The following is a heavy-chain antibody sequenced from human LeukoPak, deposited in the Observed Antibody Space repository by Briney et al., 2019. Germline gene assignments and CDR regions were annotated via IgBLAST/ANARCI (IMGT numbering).Heavy chain of an antibody. J-gene: IGHJ6*02. CDR2: INPKSGAT. CDR3: AKGATEGYYYYYGLDV. CDR1: GYTFTGYY. V-gene: IGHV1-2*02. Sequence: ASVKASCKASGYTFTGYYMHWVRQAPGQGLEWMGWINPKSGATTYAQKFQDRVTLTRDTSINTAYMDLSGLTSDDTAVFYCAKGATEGYYYYYGLDVWGQGSTVTVSS.